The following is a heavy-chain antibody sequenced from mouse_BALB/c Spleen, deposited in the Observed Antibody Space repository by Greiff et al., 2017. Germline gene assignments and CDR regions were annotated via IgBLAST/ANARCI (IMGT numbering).Heavy chain of an antibody. CDR3: ARGWLLRSMDY. CDR2: ISTYYGDA. Sequence: VQVVESGAELVRPGVSVKISCKGSGYTFTDYAMHWVKQSHAKSLEWIGVISTYYGDASYNQKFKGKATMTVDKSSSTAYMELARLTSEDSAIYYYARGWLLRSMDYWGQGTSVTVSS. D-gene: IGHD2-3*01. CDR1: GYTFTDYA. V-gene: IGHV1S137*01. J-gene: IGHJ4*01.